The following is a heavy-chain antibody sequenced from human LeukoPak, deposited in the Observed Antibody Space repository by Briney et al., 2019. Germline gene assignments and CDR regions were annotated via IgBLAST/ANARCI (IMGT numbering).Heavy chain of an antibody. CDR1: GYSFTSYW. J-gene: IGHJ4*02. Sequence: GESLKISCRGSGYSFTSYWIGWVRQMPGKGLEWMGIIYPGDSDTRYSPSFQGQVTISADKSISTAYLQWSSLKASDTAMYYCARHGYYDSSGYYPPQFDYWGQGTLVTVSP. CDR3: ARHGYYDSSGYYPPQFDY. CDR2: IYPGDSDT. V-gene: IGHV5-51*01. D-gene: IGHD3-22*01.